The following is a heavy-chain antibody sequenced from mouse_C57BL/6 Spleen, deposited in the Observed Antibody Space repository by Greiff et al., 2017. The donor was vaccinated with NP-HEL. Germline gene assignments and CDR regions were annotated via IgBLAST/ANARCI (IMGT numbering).Heavy chain of an antibody. CDR1: GYTFTDYE. D-gene: IGHD1-1*01. Sequence: VQVVESGAELVRPGASVTLSCKASGYTFTDYEMHWVKQTPVHGLEWIGAIDPETGGTAYNQKFKGKAILSADKSSSTAYMELRSLTSEDSAVYYCTRRGYYGSYWYFDVWGTGTTVTVSS. CDR2: IDPETGGT. V-gene: IGHV1-15*01. CDR3: TRRGYYGSYWYFDV. J-gene: IGHJ1*03.